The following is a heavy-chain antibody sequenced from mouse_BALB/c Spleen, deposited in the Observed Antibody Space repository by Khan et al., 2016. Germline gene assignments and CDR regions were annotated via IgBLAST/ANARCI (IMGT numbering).Heavy chain of an antibody. V-gene: IGHV3-2*02. D-gene: IGHD1-2*01. CDR3: ARTARIKY. J-gene: IGHJ2*01. CDR2: ISYSGST. CDR1: GYSITSGYG. Sequence: VQLKEPGPGLVKPSQSLSLTCTVTGYSITSGYGWNWIRQFPGNKLEWTGYISYSGSTNYNPSLKSRISITRDTSKNQFFLQLNSVTTEDTATYYCARTARIKYWGQGTTLTVSS.